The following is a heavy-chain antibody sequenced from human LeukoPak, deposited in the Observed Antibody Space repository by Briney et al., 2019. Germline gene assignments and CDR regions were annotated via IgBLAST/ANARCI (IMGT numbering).Heavy chain of an antibody. V-gene: IGHV4-39*01. Sequence: SETLSLTCTVSGDSINSSNYYWGWIREPPGKGLEWIGTIYCGGGPYYNPSTYYNPSLMSRLTISVDTPKKPFSLKMSSVTAADTAVYYCARRKYDSGTSCIDYWGQGTLVTVSS. CDR3: ARRKYDSGTSCIDY. D-gene: IGHD3-10*01. J-gene: IGHJ4*02. CDR2: IYCGGGPYYNPST. CDR1: GDSINSSNYY.